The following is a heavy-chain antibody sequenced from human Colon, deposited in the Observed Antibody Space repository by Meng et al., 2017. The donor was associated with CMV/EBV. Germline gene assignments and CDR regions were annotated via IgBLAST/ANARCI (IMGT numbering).Heavy chain of an antibody. CDR3: ARDGQVQLLHGYGMDV. J-gene: IGHJ6*02. CDR2: ISYDGSNK. Sequence: GGSLRLSCSASGFTFNTFGMHWVRQAPGKGLEWVAVISYDGSNKYYADSVKGRFTISRDNSKNTLYLQMNSLRAEDTAVYYCARDGQVQLLHGYGMDVWGQGTTVTVSS. CDR1: GFTFNTFG. D-gene: IGHD2-2*01. V-gene: IGHV3-30*03.